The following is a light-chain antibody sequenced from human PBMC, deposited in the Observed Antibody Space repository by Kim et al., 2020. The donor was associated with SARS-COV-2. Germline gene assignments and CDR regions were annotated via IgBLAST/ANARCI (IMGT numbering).Light chain of an antibody. CDR1: QSVSRR. CDR3: QQSNNWPPT. CDR2: DAS. V-gene: IGKV3-15*01. Sequence: EIVMTQSPATLSVSPGERATVSCRASQSVSRRLAWYQQKPGQPLRLLIYDASTRATGIAARFSGSESGTEFTLTISSLQSEDFAVYYCQQSNNWPPTFGQGTKVDIK. J-gene: IGKJ1*01.